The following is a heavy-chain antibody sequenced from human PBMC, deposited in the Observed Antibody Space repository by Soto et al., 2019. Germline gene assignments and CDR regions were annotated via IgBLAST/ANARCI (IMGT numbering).Heavy chain of an antibody. V-gene: IGHV3-72*01. J-gene: IGHJ4*02. Sequence: EVQLVESGGGLVQPGGSLRLSCAASGFTFSDHYMDWVRQAPGKGLEWVGRSKNKADSYTTEYAESVKGRFTISRDGSTNSLFLQMNSLKTEDTAVYYCTVWGSGNDFGAAWGQGILVTVSS. CDR2: SKNKADSYTT. CDR1: GFTFSDHY. D-gene: IGHD3-10*01. CDR3: TVWGSGNDFGAA.